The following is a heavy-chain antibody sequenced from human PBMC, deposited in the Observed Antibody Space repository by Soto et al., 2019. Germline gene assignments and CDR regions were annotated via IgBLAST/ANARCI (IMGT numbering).Heavy chain of an antibody. D-gene: IGHD3-10*01. Sequence: PGGSLRLSCEPSGFTFSSYGMQWVRQATGKGLEXVSAIGTEEYKYGPGAVKARFTIPRENDKNSLYLQMNRLRAGDPAVYYCARSYGSGNGMDVWGQGTTVTVSS. CDR2: IGTEEYK. J-gene: IGHJ6*02. CDR3: ARSYGSGNGMDV. V-gene: IGHV3-13*01. CDR1: GFTFSSYG.